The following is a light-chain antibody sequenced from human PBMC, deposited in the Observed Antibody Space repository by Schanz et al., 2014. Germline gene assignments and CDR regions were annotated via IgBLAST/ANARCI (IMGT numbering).Light chain of an antibody. J-gene: IGKJ4*01. V-gene: IGKV3D-20*02. CDR1: QSVSSSD. CDR2: GAS. CDR3: QQRSIWPLT. Sequence: EVVMTQSPATLSVSPGERATLSCRASQSVSSSDLAWYQQKPGQAPRLLISGASSRASGIPDRFTGSGSGTDFTLTISGLEPEDLAVYYCQQRSIWPLTFGGGTKVEIK.